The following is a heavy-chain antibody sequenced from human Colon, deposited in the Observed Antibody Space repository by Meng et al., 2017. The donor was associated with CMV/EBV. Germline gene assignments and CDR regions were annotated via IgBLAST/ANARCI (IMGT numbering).Heavy chain of an antibody. CDR2: IYPGDSDT. V-gene: IGHV5-51*01. CDR1: GYSFTNYW. J-gene: IGHJ4*02. CDR3: ARQHYNYYDILTGYLNYFDY. D-gene: IGHD3-9*01. Sequence: GESLKISCKGSGYSFTNYWIDWVRQMPGKGLEWMGIIYPGDSDTRYSPSFQGQVTISVDKSISTAYLQWSSLKASDTAMYDCARQHYNYYDILTGYLNYFDYWGQGTLVTVSS.